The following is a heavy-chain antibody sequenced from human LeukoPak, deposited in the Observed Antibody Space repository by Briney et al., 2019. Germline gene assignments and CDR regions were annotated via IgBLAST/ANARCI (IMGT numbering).Heavy chain of an antibody. D-gene: IGHD2-15*01. J-gene: IGHJ3*02. Sequence: GGSLRLSCAASGFTSSSYGMHWVRQAPGKGLEWVAVIRYDGSNKYYADSVKGRFTISRDNSKNTLYLQMNSLRTEDTAVYYCAKRRCSGGSCYDHGFDIWGQGTVVTVSS. CDR3: AKRRCSGGSCYDHGFDI. CDR2: IRYDGSNK. V-gene: IGHV3-30*02. CDR1: GFTSSSYG.